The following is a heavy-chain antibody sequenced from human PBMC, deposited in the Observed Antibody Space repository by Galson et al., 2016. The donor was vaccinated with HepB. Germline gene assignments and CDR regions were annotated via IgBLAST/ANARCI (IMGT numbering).Heavy chain of an antibody. CDR1: GGSISSSF. Sequence: ETLSLTCTVSGGSISSSFWSWIRQPPGKGLEWIGYMYYSGITNYNPSLKSRVTMSIDTSKNQFSLKLSSVTAADTAVYYCARDSPDSSGYYQDNWGQGILVTVSS. V-gene: IGHV4-59*01. CDR2: MYYSGIT. CDR3: ARDSPDSSGYYQDN. D-gene: IGHD3-22*01. J-gene: IGHJ4*02.